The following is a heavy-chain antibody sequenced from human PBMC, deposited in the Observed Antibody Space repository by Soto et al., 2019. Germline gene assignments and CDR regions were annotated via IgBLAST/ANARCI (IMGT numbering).Heavy chain of an antibody. V-gene: IGHV1-8*01. J-gene: IGHJ4*02. Sequence: ASVKVSCKASGYTFTSYDINWVRQATGQGLEWMGWMNPNSGNTGYAQKFQGRVTMTRNTSISTAYMELSSLRSEGTAVYYCARASSSGSGSYYNLFDYWGQGTLVTVSS. CDR1: GYTFTSYD. CDR2: MNPNSGNT. D-gene: IGHD3-10*01. CDR3: ARASSSGSGSYYNLFDY.